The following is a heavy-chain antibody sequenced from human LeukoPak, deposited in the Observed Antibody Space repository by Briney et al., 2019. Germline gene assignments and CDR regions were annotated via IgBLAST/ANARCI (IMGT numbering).Heavy chain of an antibody. Sequence: GGSLRLSCAASGFTFSSYAMSWVRQAPGKGLEWVSGISGSGDNTYYADSVKGRFTISRDNSKNTLYVQVNSLGTEDTAAYYCAKGSYYGSSGSFYFDYWGQGTLVTVSS. J-gene: IGHJ4*02. V-gene: IGHV3-23*01. CDR3: AKGSYYGSSGSFYFDY. CDR2: ISGSGDNT. CDR1: GFTFSSYA. D-gene: IGHD3-22*01.